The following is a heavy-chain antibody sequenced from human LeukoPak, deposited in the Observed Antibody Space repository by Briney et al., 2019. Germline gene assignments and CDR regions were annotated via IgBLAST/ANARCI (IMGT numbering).Heavy chain of an antibody. CDR1: GLTLSSYA. CDR2: IIGSGGST. D-gene: IGHD6-13*01. CDR3: AKEAQQLAWGY. V-gene: IGHV3-23*01. Sequence: GGAPRHSLAAFGLTLSSYAMSWGRPAPREGPEWVSDIIGSGGSTYYADSVKGRFTISRDNSKNTLYLQMNSLRAEDTAVYYCAKEAQQLAWGYWGQGTLVTVSS. J-gene: IGHJ4*02.